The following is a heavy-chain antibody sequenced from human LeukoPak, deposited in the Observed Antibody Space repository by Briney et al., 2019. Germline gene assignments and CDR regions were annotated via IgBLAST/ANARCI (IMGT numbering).Heavy chain of an antibody. CDR3: ARLSDILTGYFGY. D-gene: IGHD3-9*01. CDR2: IIPIFGTA. J-gene: IGHJ4*02. Sequence: SVKVSCKASGGTFSSYAISWVRQAPGQGLEWMGGIIPIFGTANYAQKFQGRVTITADKSTSTAYMELSSLRSEDTAVYYCARLSDILTGYFGYWGQGTLVTVSS. V-gene: IGHV1-69*06. CDR1: GGTFSSYA.